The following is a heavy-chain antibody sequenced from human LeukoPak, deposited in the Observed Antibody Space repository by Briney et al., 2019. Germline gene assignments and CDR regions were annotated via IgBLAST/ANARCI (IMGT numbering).Heavy chain of an antibody. CDR2: ISYDGSNK. Sequence: GGSLRLSCAASGFTFSSYAMHWVRQAPGKGLEWVAVISYDGSNKYYADSVKGRFTISRDNSKNTLYLQMNSLRAEDTAVYYCARDVTTYGSGSYFDYWGQGTLVTVSS. J-gene: IGHJ4*02. CDR1: GFTFSSYA. V-gene: IGHV3-30*04. CDR3: ARDVTTYGSGSYFDY. D-gene: IGHD3-10*01.